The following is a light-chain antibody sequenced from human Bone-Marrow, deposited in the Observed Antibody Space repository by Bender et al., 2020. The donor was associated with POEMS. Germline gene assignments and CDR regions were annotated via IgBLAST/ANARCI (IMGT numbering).Light chain of an antibody. CDR3: ATWDDSLNGWV. V-gene: IGLV1-44*01. CDR1: SSKFGSYP. CDR2: NNS. J-gene: IGLJ3*02. Sequence: QSVLNQPPSASGTPGQRVTISCSGSSSKFGSYPVNWYQQLPGAAPKLAIFNNSQRPSGVPDRFSGSNSGTSASLAISGLLSDDEADYYCATWDDSLNGWVFGGGTKLTVL.